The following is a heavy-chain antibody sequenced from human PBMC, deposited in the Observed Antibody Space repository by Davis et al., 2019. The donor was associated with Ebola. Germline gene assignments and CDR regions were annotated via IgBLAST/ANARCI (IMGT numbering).Heavy chain of an antibody. CDR1: GYSFTTYW. CDR3: AGLSFAGGSCANWFDA. J-gene: IGHJ5*02. D-gene: IGHD2-15*01. CDR2: IYPGDSDT. Sequence: KVSCKGSGYSFTTYWIGWVRQMPGKGLEWMAIIYPGDSDTRYSPSFQGQVTISADKSIRTAYLQWSSLRASDAAMYFCAGLSFAGGSCANWFDAWGQGTLVTVSS. V-gene: IGHV5-51*01.